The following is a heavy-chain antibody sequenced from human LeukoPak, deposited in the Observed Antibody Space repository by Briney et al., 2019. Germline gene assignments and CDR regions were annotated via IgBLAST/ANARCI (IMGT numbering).Heavy chain of an antibody. D-gene: IGHD4-11*01. CDR3: AKGKDYSNSRVFDY. Sequence: SGGSLRLSCAASEFTFRSYAMSWVRQAPGKGLEWVSAISGSGGSTYYADSVKGRFTISRDNSKNTLYLQMNSLRAEDTAVYYCAKGKDYSNSRVFDYWGQGTLVTVSS. CDR1: EFTFRSYA. J-gene: IGHJ4*02. CDR2: ISGSGGST. V-gene: IGHV3-23*01.